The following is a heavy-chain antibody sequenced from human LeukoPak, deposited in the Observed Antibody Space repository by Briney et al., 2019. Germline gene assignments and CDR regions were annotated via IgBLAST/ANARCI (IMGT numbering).Heavy chain of an antibody. Sequence: GRSLRLSCAASGFTFSSYAMHWVRQAPGKGLEWVAVISYDGSNKYYADSVKGRFTISRDNSKNTLYLQMNSLRAEDTAVYYCARVPASSWGQGTLVTVSS. CDR3: ARVPASS. V-gene: IGHV3-30-3*01. CDR1: GFTFSSYA. CDR2: ISYDGSNK. J-gene: IGHJ5*02. D-gene: IGHD2-2*01.